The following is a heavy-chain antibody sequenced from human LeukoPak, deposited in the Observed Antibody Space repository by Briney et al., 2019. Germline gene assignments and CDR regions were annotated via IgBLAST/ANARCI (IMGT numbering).Heavy chain of an antibody. D-gene: IGHD3-10*01. CDR1: GGSISSYY. Sequence: SETLSLTCTVSGGSISSYYWSWIRQPAGKGLEWIGYIYYSGSTNYNTSLKSRVTISVDTSKNQFSLKLSSVTAADTAVYYCAKRVRGVHWGFDPWGQGTLVTVSS. CDR2: IYYSGST. J-gene: IGHJ5*02. V-gene: IGHV4-59*12. CDR3: AKRVRGVHWGFDP.